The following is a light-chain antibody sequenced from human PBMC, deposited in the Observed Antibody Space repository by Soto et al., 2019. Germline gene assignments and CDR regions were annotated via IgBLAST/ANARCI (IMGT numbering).Light chain of an antibody. J-gene: IGKJ4*01. CDR1: QSLLHSNGYNY. Sequence: DIVMTQSPLSLPVTPREPASISCRSSQSLLHSNGYNYLDWYLQKPGQSPQLLIYLGSNRASGVPDSVSGSGSGTDFTLKISRVEAEDVGVYYCMQALQTLPLTFGGGTKVEIK. V-gene: IGKV2-28*01. CDR2: LGS. CDR3: MQALQTLPLT.